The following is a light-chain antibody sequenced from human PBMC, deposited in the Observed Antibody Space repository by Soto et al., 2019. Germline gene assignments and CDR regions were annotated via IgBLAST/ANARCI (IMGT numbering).Light chain of an antibody. CDR2: GNS. J-gene: IGLJ1*01. CDR1: SSNIGAGYA. V-gene: IGLV1-40*01. CDR3: QSYDSSLSGYV. Sequence: QSVLTQPPSVSGAPGQRGTISCTGSSSNIGAGYAVHWYQQLPGTAPKLLIYGNSNRPSGVPDRFSGSKSGTSASLAITGLQAEDEADYYCQSYDSSLSGYVFGTGTKVTVL.